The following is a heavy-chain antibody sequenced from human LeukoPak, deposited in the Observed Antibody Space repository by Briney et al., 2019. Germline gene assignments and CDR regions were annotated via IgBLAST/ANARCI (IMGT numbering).Heavy chain of an antibody. Sequence: SETLSLTCTVSGASITSSTYYWCWIRQPPGKGLEWIGSIYNSGSTYYNPSLKSRVTISVDTSKIHFSLKLSSVTAADTAVYYCARHGYDSGGYYLGGVDYWGQGTLVTVSS. CDR1: GASITSSTYY. CDR3: ARHGYDSGGYYLGGVDY. CDR2: IYNSGST. J-gene: IGHJ4*02. D-gene: IGHD3-22*01. V-gene: IGHV4-39*01.